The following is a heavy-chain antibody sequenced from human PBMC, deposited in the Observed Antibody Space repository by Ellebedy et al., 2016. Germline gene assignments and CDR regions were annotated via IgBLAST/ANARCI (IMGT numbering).Heavy chain of an antibody. D-gene: IGHD4-17*01. CDR3: ARDLTSYGDYDLVY. CDR2: ISAYNGNT. Sequence: ASVKVSXKASGYTFTSYGISWVRQAPGQGLEWMGWISAYNGNTNYAQKLQGRVTMTTDTSTSTAYMELRSLRSDDTAVYYCARDLTSYGDYDLVYWGQGTLVTVSS. CDR1: GYTFTSYG. J-gene: IGHJ4*02. V-gene: IGHV1-18*01.